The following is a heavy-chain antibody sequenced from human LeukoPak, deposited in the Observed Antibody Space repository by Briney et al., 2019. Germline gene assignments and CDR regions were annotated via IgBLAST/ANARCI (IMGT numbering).Heavy chain of an antibody. V-gene: IGHV3-7*01. Sequence: PGRSQRLSCAASGFIFSSYVMHWVRQAPGKGLEWVANIKQDGSEKYYVDSVKGRSTISRENAKNSLYLQMNNLRVDDTAVYFCASGSGWVFENWGQGTLVTVSA. D-gene: IGHD6-19*01. J-gene: IGHJ4*02. CDR2: IKQDGSEK. CDR3: ASGSGWVFEN. CDR1: GFIFSSYV.